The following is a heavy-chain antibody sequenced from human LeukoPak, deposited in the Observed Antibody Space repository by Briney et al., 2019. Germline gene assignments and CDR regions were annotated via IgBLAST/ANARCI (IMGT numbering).Heavy chain of an antibody. V-gene: IGHV1-69*05. CDR3: ARNPSIAARIYYYYMDV. CDR2: IIPIFGTA. D-gene: IGHD6-6*01. J-gene: IGHJ6*03. Sequence: SVKVSCKTSGFTLTIYDINWVRQATGQGLEWMGRIIPIFGTANYAQKFQGRVTITTDESTTTAYMELSSLRSEDTAVYYCARNPSIAARIYYYYMDVWGKGTTVTVSS. CDR1: GFTLTIYD.